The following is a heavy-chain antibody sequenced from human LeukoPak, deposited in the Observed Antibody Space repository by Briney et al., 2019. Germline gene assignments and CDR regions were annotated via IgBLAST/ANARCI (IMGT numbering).Heavy chain of an antibody. CDR2: INTNTGNP. J-gene: IGHJ4*02. V-gene: IGHV7-4-1*02. CDR1: GYTFTNYA. D-gene: IGHD5-18*01. Sequence: ASVKVSCKASGYTFTNYAMNWVRQAPGQGLEWMGWINTNTGNPTYAQGFTGRFVFSLDTSASTAYLQINGLKADDTAVYYCGRDPRLGIRGYTYGYIDHWGQGTLLTVAS. CDR3: GRDPRLGIRGYTYGYIDH.